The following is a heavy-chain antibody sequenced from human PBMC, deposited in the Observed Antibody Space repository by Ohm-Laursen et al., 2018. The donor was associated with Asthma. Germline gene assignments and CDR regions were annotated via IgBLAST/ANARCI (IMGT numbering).Heavy chain of an antibody. CDR3: ARDDYYYDSSGYYSNAFDI. V-gene: IGHV3-74*01. D-gene: IGHD3-22*01. J-gene: IGHJ3*02. Sequence: GSLRLSCAASGFTFDDYAMHWVRQAPGKGLVWVSRINSDGSSTSYADSVKGRFTISRDNAENTLYLQMNSLRAEDTAVYYCARDDYYYDSSGYYSNAFDIWGQGTMVTVSS. CDR2: INSDGSST. CDR1: GFTFDDYA.